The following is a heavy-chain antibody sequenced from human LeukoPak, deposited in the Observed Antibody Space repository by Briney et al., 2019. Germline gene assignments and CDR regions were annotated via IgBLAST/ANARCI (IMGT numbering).Heavy chain of an antibody. D-gene: IGHD3-3*01. J-gene: IGHJ4*02. CDR3: ARSRGTIPFDY. V-gene: IGHV4-31*02. CDR2: IYYSGST. Sequence: XSXXYXWXWXRQXXGKGLEWIGYIYYSGSTYYNPSLKSRVTISVDTSKNQFSLKLSSVTAADTAVYYCARSRGTIPFDYWGQGTLVTVSS. CDR1: XSXXYX.